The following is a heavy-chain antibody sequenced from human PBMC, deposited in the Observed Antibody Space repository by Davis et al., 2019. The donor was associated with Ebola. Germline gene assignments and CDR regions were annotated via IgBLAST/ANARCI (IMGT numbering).Heavy chain of an antibody. V-gene: IGHV1-3*01. CDR2: INAGNGNT. CDR1: GYTFTSYA. D-gene: IGHD3-3*01. CDR3: ALRFLEGPPYYMDV. J-gene: IGHJ6*03. Sequence: ASVKVSCKASGYTFTSYAMHWVRQAPGQRLEWMGWINAGNGNTKYSQKFQGRVTITRDTSASTAYMELSSLRSEDTAVYYCALRFLEGPPYYMDVWGKGTTVTVSS.